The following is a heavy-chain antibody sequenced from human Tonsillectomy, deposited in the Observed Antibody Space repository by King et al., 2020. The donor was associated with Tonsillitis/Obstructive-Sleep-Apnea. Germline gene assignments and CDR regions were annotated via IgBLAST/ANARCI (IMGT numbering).Heavy chain of an antibody. CDR1: WFTVSSNY. CDR3: ALSTVTTAWFDY. J-gene: IGHJ4*02. CDR2: IYSGGST. V-gene: IGHV3-53*01. Sequence: VQLVESGGGLIQPGGSLRLSCAASWFTVSSNYMSWVRQAPGKGLEWVSVIYSGGSTYYADSVKGRFTISRDNSKNTLYLQMNSLRAEDTAVYYCALSTVTTAWFDYWGQGTLVTVSS. D-gene: IGHD4-17*01.